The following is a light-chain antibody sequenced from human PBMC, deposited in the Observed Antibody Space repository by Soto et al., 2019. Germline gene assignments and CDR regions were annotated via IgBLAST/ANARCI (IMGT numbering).Light chain of an antibody. V-gene: IGKV2-30*02. CDR1: QSLVHSDGDTY. CDR2: RVS. CDR3: MQGTHWPPYT. Sequence: DVVMTQSPLSLPVNLGEPAAISCRSTQSLVHSDGDTYLSWFNQRPGQSPRRLIFRVSKRDFGVPPRFIGSGSGTDFTLEITSVEAEDVGVYYCMQGTHWPPYTFGQGTRLEIK. J-gene: IGKJ2*01.